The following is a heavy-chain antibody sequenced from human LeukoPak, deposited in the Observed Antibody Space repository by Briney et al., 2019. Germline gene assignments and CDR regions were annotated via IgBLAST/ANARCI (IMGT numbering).Heavy chain of an antibody. D-gene: IGHD3-22*01. Sequence: EASVKVSCKASGYTFTSYGISWVRQAPGQGLEWMGWINPNSGGTNYAQKFQGRVTMTRDTSISTAYMELSRLRSDDTAVYYCARNYDSSGYYYYYYYMDVWGKGTTVTISS. V-gene: IGHV1-2*02. CDR1: GYTFTSYG. CDR2: INPNSGGT. J-gene: IGHJ6*03. CDR3: ARNYDSSGYYYYYYYMDV.